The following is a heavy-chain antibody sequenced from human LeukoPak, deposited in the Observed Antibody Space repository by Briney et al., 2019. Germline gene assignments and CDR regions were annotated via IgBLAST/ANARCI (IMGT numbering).Heavy chain of an antibody. CDR3: ASPLGYCSGGSCEASAFDI. CDR1: GGSISSSSYY. V-gene: IGHV4-39*01. CDR2: IYYSGST. Sequence: KPSETLSLPCTVSGGSISSSSYYWGWIRQPPREGLEWVGGIYYSGSTYYNPSLKSRVTISVDTSKNQFSLKLSSVTAADTAVYYCASPLGYCSGGSCEASAFDIWGQGTMVTVSS. J-gene: IGHJ3*02. D-gene: IGHD2-15*01.